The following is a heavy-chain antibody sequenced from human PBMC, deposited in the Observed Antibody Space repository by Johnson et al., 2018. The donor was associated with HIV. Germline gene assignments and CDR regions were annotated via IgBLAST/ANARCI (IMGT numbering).Heavy chain of an antibody. CDR3: ARERIYGDDAFDI. V-gene: IGHV3-30*03. Sequence: QVQLVESGGGVVRPGGSLRLSCAASGFTFDDYGMSWVRQAPGKGLEWVAVISYDGSNKYYADSVKGRFTISRDNSKNTLYLQINSLRAEDTAVYYCARERIYGDDAFDIWGQGTMVTVSS. D-gene: IGHD4-17*01. J-gene: IGHJ3*02. CDR2: ISYDGSNK. CDR1: GFTFDDYG.